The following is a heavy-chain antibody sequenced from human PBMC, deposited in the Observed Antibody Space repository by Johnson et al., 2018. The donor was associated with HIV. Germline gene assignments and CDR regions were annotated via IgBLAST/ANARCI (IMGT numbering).Heavy chain of an antibody. Sequence: QVQLVESGGGVVQPGGSLRLSCAASGFTFSNYAIHWVRQAPGKGLEWVAFIRYDGTNNYYADSVKGRFTISRDNAKKSLYLQMTSLRAEDTAMYYCAKRRVAGDDAFDVWGQGTMVIVSS. CDR2: IRYDGTNN. V-gene: IGHV3-30*02. CDR3: AKRRVAGDDAFDV. D-gene: IGHD6-19*01. CDR1: GFTFSNYA. J-gene: IGHJ3*01.